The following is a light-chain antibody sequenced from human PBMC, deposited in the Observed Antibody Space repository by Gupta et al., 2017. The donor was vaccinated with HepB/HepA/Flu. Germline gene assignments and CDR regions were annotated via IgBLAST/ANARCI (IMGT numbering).Light chain of an antibody. CDR3: QQSYSNPRT. J-gene: IGKJ1*01. CDR2: AAS. Sequence: DIQMTQSPSSLSASVGDRVTITCRASQNIDTYLNWYQQKLGKAPNLLIYAASRLQNGVPSRFTASGSGADFTLTISNLQPEDYAIYFCQQSYSNPRTFGQGTRVEIK. V-gene: IGKV1-39*01. CDR1: QNIDTY.